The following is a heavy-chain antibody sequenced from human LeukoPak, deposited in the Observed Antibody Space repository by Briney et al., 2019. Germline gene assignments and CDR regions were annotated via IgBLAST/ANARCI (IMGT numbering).Heavy chain of an antibody. Sequence: ASVKVSCKASGYTFTSYYMHWVRQAPGQGLEWMGWMNPNSGNTGYAQKFQGRVTITRNTSISTAYMELSSLRSEDTAVYYCASSLGATADYWGQGTLVTVSS. CDR3: ASSLGATADY. CDR2: MNPNSGNT. CDR1: GYTFTSYY. V-gene: IGHV1-8*03. D-gene: IGHD1-26*01. J-gene: IGHJ4*02.